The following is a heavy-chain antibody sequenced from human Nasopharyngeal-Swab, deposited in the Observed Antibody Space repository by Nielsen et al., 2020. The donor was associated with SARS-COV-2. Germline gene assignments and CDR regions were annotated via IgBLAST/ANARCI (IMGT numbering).Heavy chain of an antibody. D-gene: IGHD4-17*01. CDR2: INPSGGST. Sequence: ASVKVSCKASGYTFTSYYMHWVRQAPGQGLEWMGIINPSGGSTSYAQKFQGRVTMTRDTSTSTVYMDLSSLRSEDTAVYYCATAPMTTVTKGWFDPWGQGTLVTVSS. V-gene: IGHV1-46*01. J-gene: IGHJ5*02. CDR3: ATAPMTTVTKGWFDP. CDR1: GYTFTSYY.